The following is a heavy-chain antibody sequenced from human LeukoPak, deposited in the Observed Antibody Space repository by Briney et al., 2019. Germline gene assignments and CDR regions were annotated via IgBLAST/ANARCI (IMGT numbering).Heavy chain of an antibody. D-gene: IGHD3-10*01. V-gene: IGHV4-59*01. CDR3: ASSYGGSGVDNWFDP. CDR1: GGSISSYY. J-gene: IGHJ5*02. Sequence: PSETLSLTCTVSGGSISSYYWSWIRQPPGKGLEWIGYIYYSGSTNYNPSLKSRVTISVDTSKNQFSLKLSSVTAADTAVYYCASSYGGSGVDNWFDPWGQGTLVTVSS. CDR2: IYYSGST.